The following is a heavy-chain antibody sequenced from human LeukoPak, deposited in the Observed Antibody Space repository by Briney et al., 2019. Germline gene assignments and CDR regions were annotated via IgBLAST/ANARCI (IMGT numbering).Heavy chain of an antibody. D-gene: IGHD3-3*01. CDR3: AREGFLEWLPDY. V-gene: IGHV3-33*01. J-gene: IGHJ4*02. CDR1: GFTFSSYG. CDR2: IWYDGSNR. Sequence: GALRLSCAASGFTFSSYGMHWVRQAPGKGLEWVAVIWYDGSNRYYADSVKGRFTISRDNSKNTLYLQMNSLRAEDTAVYYCAREGFLEWLPDYWGQGTLVTVSS.